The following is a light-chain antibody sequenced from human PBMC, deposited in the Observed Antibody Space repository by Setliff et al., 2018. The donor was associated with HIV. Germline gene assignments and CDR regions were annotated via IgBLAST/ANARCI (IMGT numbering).Light chain of an antibody. CDR3: CAYAGSDTCV. Sequence: QSALGQPASVSGSPGQSTTISCTGTSTDIGHYGLVSWYQQHPGRAPQLILFDVNKRPSGVSSRFFGSKSGNTASLSISGLQACDEADYFCCAYAGSDTCVFGTGTKVTVL. CDR1: STDIGHYGL. CDR2: DVN. J-gene: IGLJ1*01. V-gene: IGLV2-23*02.